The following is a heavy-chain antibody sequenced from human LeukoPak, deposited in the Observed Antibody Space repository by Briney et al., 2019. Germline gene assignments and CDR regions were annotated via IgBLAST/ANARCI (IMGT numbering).Heavy chain of an antibody. J-gene: IGHJ4*02. CDR2: ISSSSSTI. CDR3: ATSGYSNIDY. D-gene: IGHD4-11*01. V-gene: IGHV3-48*04. Sequence: GGSLRLSCAASGFVFSSNSMIWVRQAPGKGLEWVSYISSSSSTIYYADSVKGRFTISRDNAKISLYLQMNSLGAEDTAVYYCATSGYSNIDYWGQGTLVTVSS. CDR1: GFVFSSNS.